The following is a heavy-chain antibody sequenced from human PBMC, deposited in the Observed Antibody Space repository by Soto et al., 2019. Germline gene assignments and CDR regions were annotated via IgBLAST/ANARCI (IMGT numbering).Heavy chain of an antibody. CDR3: ARAIRDYSYGPGDY. CDR1: GFTFSTYG. Sequence: GGSLRLSCAASGFTFSTYGMHWVRQAPGKGLEWVTIISYDGNHKYYADSVKGRFTVSRDNSKNTLFLQMDSLRAEDTAVYYCARAIRDYSYGPGDYWGQGTLVTVSS. J-gene: IGHJ4*02. V-gene: IGHV3-30*03. CDR2: ISYDGNHK. D-gene: IGHD5-18*01.